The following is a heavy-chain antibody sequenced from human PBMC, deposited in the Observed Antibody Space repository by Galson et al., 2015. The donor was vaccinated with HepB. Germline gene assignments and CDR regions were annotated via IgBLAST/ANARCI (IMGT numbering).Heavy chain of an antibody. V-gene: IGHV2-5*01. CDR3: AYGFASFDWGPKGFDT. D-gene: IGHD7-27*01. CDR2: IYWNDDR. J-gene: IGHJ5*02. Sequence: PALVKPTQTLTVTCTFSGFSLTTGGVAVGWIRQPPGKALEWLTHIYWNDDRRYRPSLKSRLTITKDTSENQVVLTMTNMDPVDTATYYCAYGFASFDWGPKGFDTWGQGILVTVSS. CDR1: GFSLTTGGVA.